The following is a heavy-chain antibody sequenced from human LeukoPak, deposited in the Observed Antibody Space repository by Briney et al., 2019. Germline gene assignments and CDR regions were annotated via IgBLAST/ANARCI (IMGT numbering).Heavy chain of an antibody. CDR2: INHSGST. CDR3: ARGPPTADIVVVVADLAGAFDI. J-gene: IGHJ3*02. V-gene: IGHV4-34*01. D-gene: IGHD2-15*01. CDR1: GGSFRGYY. Sequence: SETLSLTCAVYGGSFRGYYWSWIRQPPGKGLEWIGEINHSGSTNYNPSLKSRVTISVDTSKNQFSLKLSSVTAADTAVYYCARGPPTADIVVVVADLAGAFDIWGQGTMVTVSS.